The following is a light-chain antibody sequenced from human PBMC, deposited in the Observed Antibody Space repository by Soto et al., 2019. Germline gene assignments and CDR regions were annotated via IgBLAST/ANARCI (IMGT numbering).Light chain of an antibody. Sequence: EIVMTQSPAILSVSPGERATLSCRASQSVDSNLAWYQQKPGQAPRLPISGASTRATGIPARFSGSGSGTEFTLTISSLQSEDFAVYYCQQYSNWPPLFTFGPGTKVDIK. CDR2: GAS. J-gene: IGKJ3*01. CDR3: QQYSNWPPLFT. CDR1: QSVDSN. V-gene: IGKV3-15*01.